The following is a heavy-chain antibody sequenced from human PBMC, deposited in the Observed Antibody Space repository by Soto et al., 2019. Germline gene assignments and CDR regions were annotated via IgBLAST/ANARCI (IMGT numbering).Heavy chain of an antibody. D-gene: IGHD6-19*01. CDR3: AKVPIAVAGLSDVGIDY. CDR1: GLTFSSYG. Sequence: GGSLRLSCAASGLTFSSYGMHWVRQAPGKGLEWVAVISYDGSNKYYADSVKGRFTISRDNSKNTLYLQMNSLRAEDTAVYYCAKVPIAVAGLSDVGIDYWGQGTLVTVSS. J-gene: IGHJ4*02. V-gene: IGHV3-30*18. CDR2: ISYDGSNK.